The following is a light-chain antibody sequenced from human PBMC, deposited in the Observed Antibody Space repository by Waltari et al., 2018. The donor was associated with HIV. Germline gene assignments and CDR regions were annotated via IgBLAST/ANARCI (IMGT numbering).Light chain of an antibody. V-gene: IGLV2-11*01. CDR1: ASDIGYFDY. CDR2: QVF. J-gene: IGLJ1*01. CDR3: CSYAGTYTYV. Sequence: QSALTQPRSVSGSPGQSVTISCTGTASDIGYFDYASWYQQDPGKAHKVIIYQVFQRPPGVPALFTASKSGITASLTISGLQDEDEADYYCCSYAGTYTYVFGSGTTVTVL.